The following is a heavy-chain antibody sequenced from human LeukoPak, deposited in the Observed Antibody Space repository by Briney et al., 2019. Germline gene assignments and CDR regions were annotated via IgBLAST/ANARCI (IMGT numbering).Heavy chain of an antibody. Sequence: SETLSLTCTVSGGSISSSSYYWGWIRQPPGKGLEWIGSIYYSGSTYYNPSLKSRVTISVDTSKNQFSLKLSSVTAADTAVYYCARLAAILKRSNWFEPWGQGTLVTVSS. CDR1: GGSISSSSYY. D-gene: IGHD2-2*02. J-gene: IGHJ5*02. CDR3: ARLAAILKRSNWFEP. V-gene: IGHV4-39*01. CDR2: IYYSGST.